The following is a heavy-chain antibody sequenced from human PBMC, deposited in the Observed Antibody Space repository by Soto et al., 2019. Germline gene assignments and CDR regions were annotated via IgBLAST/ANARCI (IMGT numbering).Heavy chain of an antibody. CDR3: ARGEPRFMEWLLLSEYFDP. V-gene: IGHV4-34*01. CDR1: GGSFSSYY. Sequence: QVQLQQWGAGLLKPSETLSLTCAVYGGSFSSYYWCWIRQPPGKGLEWIGVINHRGSTNYDPSLKSRVTISIDTSKNQVSLTLSSVTAADTAVYYCARGEPRFMEWLLLSEYFDPWGQGTLVTVSS. D-gene: IGHD3-3*01. J-gene: IGHJ5*02. CDR2: INHRGST.